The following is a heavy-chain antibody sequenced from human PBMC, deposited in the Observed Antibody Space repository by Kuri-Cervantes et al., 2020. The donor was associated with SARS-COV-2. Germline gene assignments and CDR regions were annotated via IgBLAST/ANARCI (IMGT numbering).Heavy chain of an antibody. D-gene: IGHD3-16*01. CDR3: AREVAVGDYYYYYYMDV. CDR2: ISGSGSTI. V-gene: IGHV3-48*04. CDR1: GFSLSRYT. Sequence: GESLKISCAASGFSLSRYTMNWVRQAPGKALEWVSSISGSGSTIYYADSVKGRFTISRDNAKNSLYLQMNSLRAEDTAVYYCAREVAVGDYYYYYYMDVWGKGTTVTVSS. J-gene: IGHJ6*03.